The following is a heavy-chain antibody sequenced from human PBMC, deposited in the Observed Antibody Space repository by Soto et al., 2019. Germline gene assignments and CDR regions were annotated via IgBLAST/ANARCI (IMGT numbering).Heavy chain of an antibody. Sequence: SETLSRPWAVYGGSFSGYYWRWIRQHPGTGLGWIGESTDSGSTNYNPSLKSRVTISVDTSKNQFSLKLSSVTAADTPTVYHCVGGRKYRPGRPDWTGPWGQGSRFAASS. CDR2: STDSGST. CDR1: GGSFSGYY. J-gene: IGHJ5*02. V-gene: IGHV4-34*01. D-gene: IGHD1-1*01. CDR3: VGGRKYRPGRPDWTGP.